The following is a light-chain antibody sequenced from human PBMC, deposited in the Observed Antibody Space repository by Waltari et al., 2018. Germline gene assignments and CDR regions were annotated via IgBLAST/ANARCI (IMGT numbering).Light chain of an antibody. CDR3: AAWDDSLNGVV. CDR1: SSNIGSET. V-gene: IGLV1-44*01. Sequence: QSVLTQPPSASGTPGQRVTISCSGSSSNIGSETVTWSQQCPGAAPKLLIYSNNQRRSGVPDRFSGSKSGTSASLAITGLQSEDEADYYCAAWDDSLNGVVFGGGTKLTVL. CDR2: SNN. J-gene: IGLJ3*02.